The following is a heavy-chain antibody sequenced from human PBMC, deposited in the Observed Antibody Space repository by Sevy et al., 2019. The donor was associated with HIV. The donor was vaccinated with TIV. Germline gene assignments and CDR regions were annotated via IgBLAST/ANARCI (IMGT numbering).Heavy chain of an antibody. CDR1: GFTFSKYS. D-gene: IGHD2-8*01. CDR3: AREGCTKPHDY. CDR2: FSFGCGKI. J-gene: IGHJ4*02. Sequence: GGSLRLSCAASGFTFSKYSMSWIRQTPGKGLEWVSNFSFGCGKINYGDSVKGRFTISRDDSRNTFYLQMNSLRAEDTAIYYCAREGCTKPHDYWGQGTVVTVSS. V-gene: IGHV3-23*01.